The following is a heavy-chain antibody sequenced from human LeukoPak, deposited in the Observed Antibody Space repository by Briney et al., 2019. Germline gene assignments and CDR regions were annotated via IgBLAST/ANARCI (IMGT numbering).Heavy chain of an antibody. CDR1: GYSISSGYY. J-gene: IGHJ3*02. Sequence: SETLSRTCAVSGYSISSGYYWGWIRQPPGKGLEWIGYIYYSGSTNYNPSLKSRVTISVDTSKNQFSLKLSSVTAADTAVYYCARDYYDSSENAFDIWGQGTMVTVSS. CDR3: ARDYYDSSENAFDI. D-gene: IGHD3-22*01. CDR2: IYYSGST. V-gene: IGHV4-61*01.